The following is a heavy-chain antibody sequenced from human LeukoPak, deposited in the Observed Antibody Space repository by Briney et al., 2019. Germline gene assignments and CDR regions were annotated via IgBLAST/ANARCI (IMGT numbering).Heavy chain of an antibody. D-gene: IGHD3-10*01. V-gene: IGHV1-24*01. CDR1: GYTLTELS. CDR3: ATDGPGSYYNIHMRQFDY. CDR2: FDPEDGET. Sequence: ASVKVSCKVSGYTLTELSMHWVRQAPGKGLEWMGGFDPEDGETIYAQKFQGRVTMTEDTSTDTAYMELSSLRSEDTAVYYCATDGPGSYYNIHMRQFDYWGQGTLVTVSS. J-gene: IGHJ4*02.